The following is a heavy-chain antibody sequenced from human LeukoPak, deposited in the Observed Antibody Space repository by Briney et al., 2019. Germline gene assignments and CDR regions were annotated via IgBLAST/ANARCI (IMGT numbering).Heavy chain of an antibody. D-gene: IGHD3-22*01. CDR3: ARGFHRRLDDSSAYYSY. CDR1: GFTFSSYE. CDR2: ISSSGSTI. V-gene: IGHV3-48*03. J-gene: IGHJ4*02. Sequence: PGGSLRLSCAASGFTFSSYEMNWVRQAPGKGLEWVSYISSSGSTIYYADSVKGRFTISRDNAKNSLYLQMNSLRAEDTAVYYCARGFHRRLDDSSAYYSYWGQGTQVTVSS.